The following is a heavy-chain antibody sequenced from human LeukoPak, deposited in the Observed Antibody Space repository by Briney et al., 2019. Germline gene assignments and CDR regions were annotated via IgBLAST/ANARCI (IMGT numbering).Heavy chain of an antibody. CDR1: GFTFSDYA. V-gene: IGHV3-23*01. CDR3: TTSWPKVREGDQ. Sequence: GGSLRLSCAASGFTFSDYAMRWVRQAPGEGLEWLSEITRYGADTDYADSVKGRFTISRDNSKNTLYLQMNSLRVEDTAVYYCTTSWPKVREGDQWGQGTLVTVS. J-gene: IGHJ4*02. CDR2: ITRYGADT. D-gene: IGHD3-10*01.